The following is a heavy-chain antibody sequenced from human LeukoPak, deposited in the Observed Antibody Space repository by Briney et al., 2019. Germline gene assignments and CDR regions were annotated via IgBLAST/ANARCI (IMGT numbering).Heavy chain of an antibody. CDR3: ARFIAARSTGYGMDV. CDR1: GGSISSYY. J-gene: IGHJ6*02. CDR2: IYYSGST. Sequence: SETLSLTCTVSGGSISSYYWSWIRQPPGKGLEWIGYIYYSGSTNYNPSLKSRVTISVDTSKNQFSLKLSSVTAADTAVYYCARFIAARSTGYGMDVWGQGTTVTVSS. D-gene: IGHD6-6*01. V-gene: IGHV4-59*08.